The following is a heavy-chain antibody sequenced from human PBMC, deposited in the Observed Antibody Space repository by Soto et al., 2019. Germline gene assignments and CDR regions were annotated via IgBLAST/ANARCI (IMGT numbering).Heavy chain of an antibody. CDR3: AKGTTMVRATLQRLYYYYGMDV. V-gene: IGHV3-30*18. CDR2: IPYDGSNK. CDR1: GFTFSSYG. Sequence: PGGSLRLSCAASGFTFSSYGMHWVRQAPGKGLEWVAVIPYDGSNKYYADSVKGRFTISRDNSKNTLYLQMNSLRAEDTAVYYCAKGTTMVRATLQRLYYYYGMDVWGQGTTVTAP. D-gene: IGHD3-10*01. J-gene: IGHJ6*02.